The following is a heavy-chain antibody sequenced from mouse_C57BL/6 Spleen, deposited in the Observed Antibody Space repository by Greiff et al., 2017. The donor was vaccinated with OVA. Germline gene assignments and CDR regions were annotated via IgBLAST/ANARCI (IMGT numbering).Heavy chain of an antibody. Sequence: VQLKQSGTVLARPGASVTMSCKTSGYTFTSYWMHWVKQRPGQGLEWIGAIYPGNSDTSYNQKFKGKAKLTAVTSASTAYMELSSLTNEDSAVYYCTRTTTVVSPWYFDVWGTGTTVTVSS. D-gene: IGHD1-1*01. CDR2: IYPGNSDT. CDR1: GYTFTSYW. V-gene: IGHV1-5*01. CDR3: TRTTTVVSPWYFDV. J-gene: IGHJ1*03.